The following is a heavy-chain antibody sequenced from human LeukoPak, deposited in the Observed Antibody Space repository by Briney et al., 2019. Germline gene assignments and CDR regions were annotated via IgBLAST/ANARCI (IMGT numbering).Heavy chain of an antibody. CDR3: AKLSKFGCGSGSCSSAFDH. CDR1: GYAFTDYY. CDR2: INPKSSNT. J-gene: IGHJ4*02. D-gene: IGHD2-15*01. Sequence: ASVKVSCKASGYAFTDYYVHWVRQAPGQRLEWMGWINPKSSNTYYTENFQGRVTVTRDSSISTIFMEMSDLTSDDTAIYYCAKLSKFGCGSGSCSSAFDHWGQGTLVTVSS. V-gene: IGHV1-2*02.